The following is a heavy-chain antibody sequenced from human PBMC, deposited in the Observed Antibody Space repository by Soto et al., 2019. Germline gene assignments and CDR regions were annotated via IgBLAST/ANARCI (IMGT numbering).Heavy chain of an antibody. CDR3: ARGFKGGGIRKWFDP. J-gene: IGHJ5*02. CDR1: GYTFTGYY. CDR2: INPNSGGT. V-gene: IGHV1-2*02. D-gene: IGHD1-26*01. Sequence: ASVKVSCKASGYTFTGYYMHWVRQAPGQGLEWMGWINPNSGGTNYAQKFQGRVTMTRDTSISTAYMELSRLRSDDTAVYYCARGFKGGGIRKWFDPWGQGTLVTVSS.